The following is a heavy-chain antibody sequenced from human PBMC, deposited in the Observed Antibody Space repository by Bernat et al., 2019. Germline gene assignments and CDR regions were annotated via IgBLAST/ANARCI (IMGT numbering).Heavy chain of an antibody. V-gene: IGHV3-23*01. CDR1: GFTFRSYA. J-gene: IGHJ4*02. Sequence: GSLRLSCAASGFTFRSYALSWVRQAPGKGLEWVSGVTGSGGSTYYADSVKGLFTISRDNSKNTLYLKMNRLRAEDKAVYYCKRPLYDLGSEYFFEYWGQGTMV. CDR3: KRPLYDLGSEYFFEY. CDR2: VTGSGGST. D-gene: IGHD3-3*01.